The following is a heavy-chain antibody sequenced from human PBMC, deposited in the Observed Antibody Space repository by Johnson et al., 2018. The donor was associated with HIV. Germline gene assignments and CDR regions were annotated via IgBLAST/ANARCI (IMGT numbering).Heavy chain of an antibody. Sequence: EVQLVESGGGLVKPGGSLRLSCAAFGFTFSNYPMHWVRQAPGKGLEWVANIKQDGSEKYYVDSVSGRFTISRDNSKNTLYLQMNSLRAEDTAVYYCAKSWHSGSLYDAFHIWGQGTMVIVSS. J-gene: IGHJ3*02. D-gene: IGHD1-26*01. CDR1: GFTFSNYP. CDR3: AKSWHSGSLYDAFHI. V-gene: IGHV3-7*01. CDR2: IKQDGSEK.